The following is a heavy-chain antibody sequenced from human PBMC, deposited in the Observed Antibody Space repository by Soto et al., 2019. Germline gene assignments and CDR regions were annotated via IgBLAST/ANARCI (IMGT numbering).Heavy chain of an antibody. D-gene: IGHD3-22*01. CDR3: VKGGNYDSSGQTLHFYYGMDV. CDR2: ISGSGGSS. V-gene: IGHV3-23*01. CDR1: GFTFSSYA. Sequence: GGSLRLSCAVSGFTFSSYAMSWVRRAPGKGLEWVSAISGSGGSSDSADSVKGRFTISRDNSKNTLYLQMNSLRAEDTAVYYCVKGGNYDSSGQTLHFYYGMDVWGQGTTVTVSS. J-gene: IGHJ6*02.